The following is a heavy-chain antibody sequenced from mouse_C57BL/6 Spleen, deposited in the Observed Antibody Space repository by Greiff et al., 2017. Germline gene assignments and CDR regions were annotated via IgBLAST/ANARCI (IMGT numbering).Heavy chain of an antibody. CDR2: INPYNGGT. D-gene: IGHD3-2*02. J-gene: IGHJ2*01. Sequence: VQLQQSGPVLVKPGASVKMSCKASGYTFTDYYMNWVKQSHGKSLEWIGVINPYNGGTSYNQKFKGEATLTVDKSSSTAYMELNSLTSEDSAVYYCARSTQLRYYFDYWGQGTTLTVSS. CDR3: ARSTQLRYYFDY. CDR1: GYTFTDYY. V-gene: IGHV1-19*01.